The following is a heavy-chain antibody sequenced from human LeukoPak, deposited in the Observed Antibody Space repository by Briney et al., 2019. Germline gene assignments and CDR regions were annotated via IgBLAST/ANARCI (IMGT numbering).Heavy chain of an antibody. Sequence: GGSLRLSCAASGFTFSRNSMNWVRQAPGKGLEWVSSISSGSSYIYYADSVKGRFTISRDNAKNSLYLQMNSLRAEDTAVYYCARGSYYYDNSGYYYVFDYWGQGTLVTVSS. V-gene: IGHV3-21*01. J-gene: IGHJ4*02. CDR3: ARGSYYYDNSGYYYVFDY. CDR1: GFTFSRNS. CDR2: ISSGSSYI. D-gene: IGHD3-22*01.